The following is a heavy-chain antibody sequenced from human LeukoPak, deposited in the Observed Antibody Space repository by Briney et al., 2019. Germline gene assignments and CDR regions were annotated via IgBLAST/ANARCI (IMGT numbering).Heavy chain of an antibody. D-gene: IGHD3-10*01. CDR2: ISYDGSNK. CDR3: ARAWFGIDY. J-gene: IGHJ4*02. V-gene: IGHV3-30-3*01. CDR1: GFTFSSYA. Sequence: PGGSLRLSCAASGFTFSSYAMSWVRQAPGKGLEWVAVISYDGSNKYYADSVKGRFTISRDNSKNTLYLQMNSLRAEDTAVYYCARAWFGIDYWGQGTLVTVSS.